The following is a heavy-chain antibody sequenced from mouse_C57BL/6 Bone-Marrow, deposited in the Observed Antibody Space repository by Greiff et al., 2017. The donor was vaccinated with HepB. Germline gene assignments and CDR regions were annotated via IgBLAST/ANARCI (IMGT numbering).Heavy chain of an antibody. J-gene: IGHJ3*01. CDR3: ARGGTAQALCAY. CDR1: GYTFTNYD. V-gene: IGHV1-85*01. D-gene: IGHD3-2*02. CDR2: IYPRDGTS. Sequence: QVQLQQSGPELVKPGTSVKLSCKASGYTFTNYDINWMTQGPGQGLEWIGWIYPRDGTSKYNEKFQGPATLTVDTSSSTTYMEFHSLTSEDSAVYVCARGGTAQALCAYWGQGTLVTVSA.